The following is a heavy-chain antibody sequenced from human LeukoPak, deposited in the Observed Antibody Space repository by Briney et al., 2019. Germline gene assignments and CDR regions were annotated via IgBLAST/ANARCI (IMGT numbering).Heavy chain of an antibody. Sequence: ASVKVSCKGSGYTFTGYYMHWVRQAPGQGLEWMGWINPNSGGTNYAQKFQGRVTMTRDTSISTAYMELSRLRSDDTAVYYCASFWNDGPYYFDYWGQGALVTVSS. V-gene: IGHV1-2*02. CDR1: GYTFTGYY. CDR2: INPNSGGT. D-gene: IGHD1-1*01. J-gene: IGHJ4*02. CDR3: ASFWNDGPYYFDY.